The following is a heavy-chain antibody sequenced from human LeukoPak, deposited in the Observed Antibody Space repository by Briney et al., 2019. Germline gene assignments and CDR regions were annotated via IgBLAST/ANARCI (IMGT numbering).Heavy chain of an antibody. Sequence: PGGSLRLSCAASGFMFGDYGMNWVRQAPGKGLEWVSYISSSGSTIYYADSVKGRFTISRDNAKNSLYLQMNSLRAEDTAVYYCAELGITMIGGVWGKGTTVTISS. V-gene: IGHV3-48*03. D-gene: IGHD3-10*02. CDR3: AELGITMIGGV. CDR1: GFMFGDYG. CDR2: ISSSGSTI. J-gene: IGHJ6*04.